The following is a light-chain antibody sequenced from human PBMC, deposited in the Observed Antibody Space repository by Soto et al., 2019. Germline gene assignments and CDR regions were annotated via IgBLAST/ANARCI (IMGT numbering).Light chain of an antibody. CDR1: QRVSSGY. Sequence: EIVLTQSPGTLSLSPGERATLSSRASQRVSSGYLAWYQQKPGQAPRLLINGASTRATGIPDRFSGSGSGTDFTLTISRLEPEDFAVYHCQQLGSSPWTFGQGTKVEIK. CDR2: GAS. J-gene: IGKJ1*01. V-gene: IGKV3-20*01. CDR3: QQLGSSPWT.